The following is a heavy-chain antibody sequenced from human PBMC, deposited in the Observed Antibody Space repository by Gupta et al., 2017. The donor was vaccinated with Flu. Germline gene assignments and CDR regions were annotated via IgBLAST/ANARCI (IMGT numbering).Heavy chain of an antibody. CDR2: VRNKINSYIV. D-gene: IGHD5-18*01. CDR1: SDHY. CDR3: ACATDGAMGFEY. V-gene: IGHV3-72*01. J-gene: IGHJ4*02. Sequence: SDHYMHWVRQDPGKGLEWVGRVRNKINSYIVEYAASVEGRCTISRDDSENSLYLQMNNLRTEDSAMYFCACATDGAMGFEYWGQGILVTVSS.